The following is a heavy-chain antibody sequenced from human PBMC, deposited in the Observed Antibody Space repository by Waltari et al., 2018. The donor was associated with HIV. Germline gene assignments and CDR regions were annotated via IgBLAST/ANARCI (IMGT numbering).Heavy chain of an antibody. Sequence: QVKLVESGGGVVKPGKSVRLSCVASGFTFSNYGMHWVRHAPRKGLEWVAIIWYYGRNKYYADSVKGRFTISRDNSRNTVYLQMDSVKVDDTAVYYCASGYGGRNFDFWGPGTPISVSS. CDR1: GFTFSNYG. CDR3: ASGYGGRNFDF. J-gene: IGHJ4*02. D-gene: IGHD5-18*01. CDR2: IWYYGRNK. V-gene: IGHV3-33*01.